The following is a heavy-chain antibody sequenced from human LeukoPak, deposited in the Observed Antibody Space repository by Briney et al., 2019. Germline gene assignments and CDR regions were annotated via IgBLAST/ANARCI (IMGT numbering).Heavy chain of an antibody. J-gene: IGHJ3*02. Sequence: GGSLRLSCGASVFTFSTYAMHCVRQGPGKGLEWGAGIWYDGSNNNYGDTVKGRLTSSRDNSKNTLFLQMNSLRAEDTAVYYCAREADCSGGGCYRGAFDIWGQGTMVAVSS. CDR3: AREADCSGGGCYRGAFDI. CDR2: IWYDGSNN. V-gene: IGHV3-33*08. D-gene: IGHD2-15*01. CDR1: VFTFSTYA.